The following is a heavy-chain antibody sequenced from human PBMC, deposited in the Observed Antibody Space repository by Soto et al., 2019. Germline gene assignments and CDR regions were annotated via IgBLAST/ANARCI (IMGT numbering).Heavy chain of an antibody. V-gene: IGHV3-23*01. CDR1: GFTFVLYA. J-gene: IGHJ3*02. CDR2: LSGNCGST. CDR3: AKDARILDYDFWSGGHDDFDI. Sequence: PSWSXRLSCAASGFTFVLYAISLFGHAPGKGLEFASSLSGNCGSTYYADSVNGRFTISRDNSKDMLHLQMYSLREEDTAVYYCAKDARILDYDFWSGGHDDFDIWGQGTMVTV. D-gene: IGHD3-3*01.